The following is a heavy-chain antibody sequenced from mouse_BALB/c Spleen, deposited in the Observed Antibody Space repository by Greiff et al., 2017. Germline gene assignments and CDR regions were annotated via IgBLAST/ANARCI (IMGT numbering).Heavy chain of an antibody. CDR3: ASIYYDYAWFAY. CDR2: INPSTGYT. Sequence: VQLQQSGAELAKPGASVKMSCKASGYTFTSYWMHWVKQRPGQGLEWIGYINPSTGYTEYNQKFKDKATLTADKSSSTAYMQLSSLTSEDSAVYYCASIYYDYAWFAYWGQGTLVTVSA. D-gene: IGHD2-4*01. J-gene: IGHJ3*01. V-gene: IGHV1-7*01. CDR1: GYTFTSYW.